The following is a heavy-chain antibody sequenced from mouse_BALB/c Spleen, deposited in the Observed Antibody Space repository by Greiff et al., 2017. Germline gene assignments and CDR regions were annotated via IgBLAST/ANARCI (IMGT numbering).Heavy chain of an antibody. CDR1: GFSLTSYG. J-gene: IGHJ4*01. CDR2: IWRGGST. D-gene: IGHD2-12*01. V-gene: IGHV2-4-1*01. CDR3: ARNYDPLYAMDY. Sequence: VQLQESGPGLVQPSQSLSITCTVSGFSLTSYGVHWVRQSPGKGLEWLGVIWRGGSTDYNAAFISRLSISKDNSKSQVFFKMNSLQADDTAIYYCARNYDPLYAMDYWGQGTSVTVSS.